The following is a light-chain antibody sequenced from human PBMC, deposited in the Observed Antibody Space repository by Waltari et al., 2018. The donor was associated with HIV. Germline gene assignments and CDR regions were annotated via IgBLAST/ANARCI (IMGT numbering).Light chain of an antibody. J-gene: IGLJ3*02. CDR2: DVT. CDR3: CSYAGSYTLV. Sequence: QSALTQPRTVSGSPGQSVTISCTGTSSDVGGYKYVICSQQHPANAPNLMIYDVTKRPSGVPDRFSGSKSVNTASLTISGLEAEDEADYYCCSYAGSYTLVFGGGTKLTVL. V-gene: IGLV2-11*01. CDR1: SSDVGGYKY.